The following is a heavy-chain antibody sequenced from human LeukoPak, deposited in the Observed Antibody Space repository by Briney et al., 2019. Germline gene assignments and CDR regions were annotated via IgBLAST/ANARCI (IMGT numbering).Heavy chain of an antibody. D-gene: IGHD6-6*01. V-gene: IGHV4-59*02. CDR1: GDSVTNHQ. CDR2: IHHSGST. CDR3: ARYPLAFDF. J-gene: IGHJ4*02. Sequence: PSETLSLTCTVSGDSVTNHQWSWVRQPPGKGLEWIAYIHHSGSTNYNPSLKNRVTISIDTSKNQFSLRLISVTAADAAVYYCARYPLAFDFWGQGILATVSS.